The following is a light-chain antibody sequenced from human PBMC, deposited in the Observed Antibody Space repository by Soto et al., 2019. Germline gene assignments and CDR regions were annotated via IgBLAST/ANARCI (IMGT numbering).Light chain of an antibody. J-gene: IGKJ1*01. Sequence: DIQMNQSPSSLSASVGDRVTITSRASQGISNYLARYQQKPGKVPKLLIYAASTLQSGVPSRFSGSGSGTDFSLTISSLHPEDVATYYCQQVDSYPRTFGQGTKVDI. V-gene: IGKV1-27*01. CDR2: AAS. CDR3: QQVDSYPRT. CDR1: QGISNY.